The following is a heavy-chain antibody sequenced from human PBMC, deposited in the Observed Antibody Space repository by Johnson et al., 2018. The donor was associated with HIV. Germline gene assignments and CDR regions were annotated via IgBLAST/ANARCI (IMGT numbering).Heavy chain of an antibody. Sequence: VQLVESGGGLVQPGGSLRLSCAASGFTFDDYAMHWVRQAPGNGLEWVSLIRWDGAITSYADSVKGRFTISRDNSKNTLSLQMNSLGVEDTAVYYCAELAAYDAFDIWGQGTMVIVSS. CDR1: GFTFDDYA. D-gene: IGHD1-26*01. CDR2: IRWDGAIT. CDR3: AELAAYDAFDI. V-gene: IGHV3-43D*03. J-gene: IGHJ3*02.